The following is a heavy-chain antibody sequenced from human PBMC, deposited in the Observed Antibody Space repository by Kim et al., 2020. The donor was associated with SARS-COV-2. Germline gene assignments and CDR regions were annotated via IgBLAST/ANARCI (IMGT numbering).Heavy chain of an antibody. Sequence: ASVKVSCKTSGYTFTSYGICWVRQAPGQGLEWMGWISAYNGDTNYAQRLQGRVTLTTDTSTNTAYMELRSLRSDDTALYYCARDDDFWSGAIDYWSQGTLVTVSS. D-gene: IGHD3-3*01. CDR3: ARDDDFWSGAIDY. J-gene: IGHJ4*02. V-gene: IGHV1-18*01. CDR2: ISAYNGDT. CDR1: GYTFTSYG.